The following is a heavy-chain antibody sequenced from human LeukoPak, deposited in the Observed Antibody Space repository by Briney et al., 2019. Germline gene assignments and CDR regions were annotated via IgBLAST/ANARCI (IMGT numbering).Heavy chain of an antibody. J-gene: IGHJ4*02. D-gene: IGHD2-21*02. V-gene: IGHV4-31*03. Sequence: PSQTLSLTCSVSGGSISSGGYYWSWIRQHPGKGLEWIGYIYYSGSTYYNPSLKSRVTISVDTSKNQFSLKLSSVTAADTAVYYCARVAVVTAKTTFDYCGQGTLVTVSS. CDR1: GGSISSGGYY. CDR2: IYYSGST. CDR3: ARVAVVTAKTTFDY.